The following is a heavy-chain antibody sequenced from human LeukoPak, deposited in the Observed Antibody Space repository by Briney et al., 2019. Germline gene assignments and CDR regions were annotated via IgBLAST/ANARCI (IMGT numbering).Heavy chain of an antibody. Sequence: ASVKVSCKASGYTFTGCYMHWVRQAPGQGLEWMGWINPNSGGTNYAQKFQGRVTMTRDTSISTAYMELSRLRSDDTAVYYCARAKYSGSYRYYGMDVWGQGTTVTVSS. CDR1: GYTFTGCY. CDR3: ARAKYSGSYRYYGMDV. J-gene: IGHJ6*02. V-gene: IGHV1-2*02. D-gene: IGHD1-26*01. CDR2: INPNSGGT.